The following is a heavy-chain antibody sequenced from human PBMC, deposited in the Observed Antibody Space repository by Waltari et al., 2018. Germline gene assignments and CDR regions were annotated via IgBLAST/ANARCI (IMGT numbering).Heavy chain of an antibody. V-gene: IGHV4-59*01. CDR1: GGSISNSY. D-gene: IGHD3-10*01. J-gene: IGHJ4*02. CDR2: IYYSGST. Sequence: QVQLQASGPGLVKPSETLSLTCTFSGGSISNSYWIWIRPPPGTGLEWIGYIYYSGSTNYNPSLKSRVTISVDTSKIQFSLNLSSVTAADTAVYYCARSPGSRHYFDYWGQGTLVTVSS. CDR3: ARSPGSRHYFDY.